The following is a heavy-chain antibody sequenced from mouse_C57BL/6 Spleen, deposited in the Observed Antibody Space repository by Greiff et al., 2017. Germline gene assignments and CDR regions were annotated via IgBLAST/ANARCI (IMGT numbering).Heavy chain of an antibody. CDR1: GFSLSTSGMG. CDR2: IYWDDDK. J-gene: IGHJ1*03. Sequence: QVTLKECGPGILQSSQTLSLTCSFSGFSLSTSGMGVSWIRQPSGKGLEWLAHIYWDDDKRYNPSLKSRLTISKDTSRNQVFLKITSVDTADTATYYCARSGVTTVVPYFDVWGTGTTVTVSS. CDR3: ARSGVTTVVPYFDV. V-gene: IGHV8-12*01. D-gene: IGHD1-1*01.